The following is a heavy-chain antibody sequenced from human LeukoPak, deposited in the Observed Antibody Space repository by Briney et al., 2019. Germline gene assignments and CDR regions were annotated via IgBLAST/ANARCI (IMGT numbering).Heavy chain of an antibody. CDR2: IIPIFGTA. V-gene: IGHV1-69*01. J-gene: IGHJ1*01. Sequence: SVKVSCKASGGTFSSYAISWVRQAPGQGLEWMGGIIPIFGTANYAQKFQGRVTITADESTSTAYMELSSLRSEDTAVYYCAREGEYCSSTSCYNYFQHWGQGTLVTVSS. D-gene: IGHD2-2*02. CDR1: GGTFSSYA. CDR3: AREGEYCSSTSCYNYFQH.